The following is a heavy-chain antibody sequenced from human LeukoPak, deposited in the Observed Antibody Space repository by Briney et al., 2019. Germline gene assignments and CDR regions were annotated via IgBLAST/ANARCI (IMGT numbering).Heavy chain of an antibody. Sequence: GGSLRLSCAASGFTFSGYSMNWDRQAPGKGLEWVSSITSSSSYIYYSDSVKGRFTISRDNAKNSLDLQMNSLRAEDTAVYYCARCNFYDSSGYYPPFGAFDIWGQGTMVTVSS. J-gene: IGHJ3*02. CDR2: ITSSSSYI. CDR1: GFTFSGYS. V-gene: IGHV3-21*04. CDR3: ARCNFYDSSGYYPPFGAFDI. D-gene: IGHD3-22*01.